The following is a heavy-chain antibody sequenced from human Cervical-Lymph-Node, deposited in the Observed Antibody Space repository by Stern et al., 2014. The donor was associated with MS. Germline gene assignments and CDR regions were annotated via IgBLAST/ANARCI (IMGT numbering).Heavy chain of an antibody. CDR1: GFTFNAYR. V-gene: IGHV3-21*01. J-gene: IGHJ4*02. CDR2: LSSSSTNI. Sequence: EVQLVESGGGLVKPGGSLRLSCSASGFTFNAYRLHWVRQAPGQGLGWVSSLSSSSTNISYADSVKCRFTISRDNAKNSLYLQMNSLRVEDTAVYYCARAWGPGITMIVAVRIDSWGQGTLVTVSS. D-gene: IGHD3-22*01. CDR3: ARAWGPGITMIVAVRIDS.